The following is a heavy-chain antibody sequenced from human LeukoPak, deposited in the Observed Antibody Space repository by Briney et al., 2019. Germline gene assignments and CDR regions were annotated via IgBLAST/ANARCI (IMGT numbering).Heavy chain of an antibody. CDR2: ISYDGSNK. J-gene: IGHJ4*02. D-gene: IGHD5-24*01. CDR3: AREVDGYNYFDY. Sequence: PGGSLRLSCAASGFTFSSYAMHWVRQAPGEGLEWVAVISYDGSNKYYADSVKGRFTISRDNSKNTLYLQMNSLRAEDTAVYYCAREVDGYNYFDYWGQGTLVTVSS. V-gene: IGHV3-30-3*01. CDR1: GFTFSSYA.